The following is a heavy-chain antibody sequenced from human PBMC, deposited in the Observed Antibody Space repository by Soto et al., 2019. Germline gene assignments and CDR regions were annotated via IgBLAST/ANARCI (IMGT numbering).Heavy chain of an antibody. D-gene: IGHD5-12*01. Sequence: SVKVSCKASVGTFSSYAISWVRQAPGQGLEWMGGIIPIFGTANYAQKFQGRVAITADESTSTAYMELSSLRSEDTAVYYCARSGGYSGYDRDYWGQGTLVTVSS. CDR2: IIPIFGTA. V-gene: IGHV1-69*13. CDR3: ARSGGYSGYDRDY. J-gene: IGHJ4*02. CDR1: VGTFSSYA.